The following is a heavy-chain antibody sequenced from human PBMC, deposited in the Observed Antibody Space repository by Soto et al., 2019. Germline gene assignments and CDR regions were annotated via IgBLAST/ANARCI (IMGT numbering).Heavy chain of an antibody. V-gene: IGHV4-39*01. CDR2: VHYSGST. J-gene: IGHJ4*02. Sequence: QLQLQESGPGLVKPSETLSLTCSVSGGSIRSNIYYWGWIRHPPGKGLEWIATVHYSGSTYYTPSLKTRVTISAETSKNQFSLRLNSVTAADTAVYYCARQHYYDSSGYYTWNWGQGTLVTVSS. CDR1: GGSIRSNIYY. CDR3: ARQHYYDSSGYYTWN. D-gene: IGHD3-22*01.